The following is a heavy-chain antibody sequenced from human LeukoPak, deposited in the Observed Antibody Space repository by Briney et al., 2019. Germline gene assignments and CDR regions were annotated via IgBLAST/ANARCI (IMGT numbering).Heavy chain of an antibody. J-gene: IGHJ6*02. V-gene: IGHV4-39*01. CDR2: ICYSGSP. Sequence: SDTLSLLCTVSGGSISSSSYLCGWIRQPPGKGLEWFGSICYSGSPYYDPSLKSRATISVDTSKNQFSQKLSSVTAADTAVYYWARHDCSSTSCFLSYYYYYGMDDWGQGTTVTVSS. D-gene: IGHD2-2*01. CDR1: GGSISSSSYL. CDR3: ARHDCSSTSCFLSYYYYYGMDD.